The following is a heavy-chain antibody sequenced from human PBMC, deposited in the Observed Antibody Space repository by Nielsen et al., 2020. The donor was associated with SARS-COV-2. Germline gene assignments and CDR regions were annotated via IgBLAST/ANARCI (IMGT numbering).Heavy chain of an antibody. CDR3: ARDGRMGSSWYGNSDY. Sequence: ASVKVSCKASGYTFTSYAMHWVRQAPGQRLEWMGWINAGNGNIKYSQKFQGRVTITSDTSAITAYMELSSLTSEDTAVYYCARDGRMGSSWYGNSDYWGQGTLVTVSS. V-gene: IGHV1-3*01. CDR2: INAGNGNI. J-gene: IGHJ4*02. D-gene: IGHD6-13*01. CDR1: GYTFTSYA.